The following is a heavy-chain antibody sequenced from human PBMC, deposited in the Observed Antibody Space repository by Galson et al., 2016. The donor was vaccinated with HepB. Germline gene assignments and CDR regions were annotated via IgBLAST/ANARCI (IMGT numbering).Heavy chain of an antibody. CDR3: AGAYSGSYCFDP. D-gene: IGHD1-26*01. Sequence: TLSLTCSVSGGSINSGGYYWSWIRHHPGKGLEWIGYISYSGSTYYNPSLRSRVTISIDTSKNQFSLNLSSMTAADTAVYYCAGAYSGSYCFDPWGQGSLVTVSS. CDR2: ISYSGST. J-gene: IGHJ5*02. CDR1: GGSINSGGYY. V-gene: IGHV4-31*03.